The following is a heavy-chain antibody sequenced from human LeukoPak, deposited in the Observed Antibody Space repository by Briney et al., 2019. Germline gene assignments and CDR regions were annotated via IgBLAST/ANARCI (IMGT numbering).Heavy chain of an antibody. CDR1: GGSISTYY. CDR2: IYTSGST. Sequence: SETLSLTCTVSGGSISTYYWSCIRQPAGKGLEWIGRIYTSGSTNYNPSLKSLVTMSVDTSKNQFSLKLSSVTAADTAVYYCARARPYDGNRFDPWGQGTLVTVSS. D-gene: IGHD3-16*01. V-gene: IGHV4-4*07. J-gene: IGHJ5*02. CDR3: ARARPYDGNRFDP.